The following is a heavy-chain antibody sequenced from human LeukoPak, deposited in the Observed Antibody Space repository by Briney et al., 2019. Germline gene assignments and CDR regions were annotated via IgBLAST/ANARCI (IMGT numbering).Heavy chain of an antibody. D-gene: IGHD1-26*01. CDR2: IISSSSYI. V-gene: IGHV3-21*01. CDR3: SRDPYSGNYGAYYYYYMDV. J-gene: IGHJ6*03. CDR1: GFTFSSYS. Sequence: PGGSLRLSCAASGFTFSSYSMNWVRQAPGKGMEWVSSIISSSSYIYYADSVKGRFTISRDNAKDSLYLQMNSLRAEDTAVYFCSRDPYSGNYGAYYYYYMDVWGKGTTVTVSS.